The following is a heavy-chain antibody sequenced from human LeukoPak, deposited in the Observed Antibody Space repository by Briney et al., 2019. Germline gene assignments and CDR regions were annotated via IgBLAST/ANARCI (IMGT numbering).Heavy chain of an antibody. CDR2: IYNDGRT. CDR1: GFIVRSNY. V-gene: IGHV3-53*01. Sequence: QPGGSLRLSCAASGFIVRSNYMSWFRQAPGQGLEWASVIYNDGRTYYADSVKGRFIISKDISKNTLYLQMNNLRADDTALYYCARESGYAVGDFWGRGTLVTVSS. J-gene: IGHJ4*02. D-gene: IGHD2-2*01. CDR3: ARESGYAVGDF.